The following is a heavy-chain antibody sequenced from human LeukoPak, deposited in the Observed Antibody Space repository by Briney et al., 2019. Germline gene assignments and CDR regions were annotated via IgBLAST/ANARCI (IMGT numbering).Heavy chain of an antibody. D-gene: IGHD2-2*01. J-gene: IGHJ4*02. V-gene: IGHV3-33*06. CDR3: GKDLGSSARYLDRVDY. CDR1: GFAFSSHG. CDR2: IWYDGGEK. Sequence: PGGSLRLSCGAYGFAFSSHGMHWVRQAPGKGLEWLTIIWYDGGEKYYADSVKGRFTVSRDNPKNTVYLQMNSLRAEDTAVYYCGKDLGSSARYLDRVDYWGQGTLVTVSS.